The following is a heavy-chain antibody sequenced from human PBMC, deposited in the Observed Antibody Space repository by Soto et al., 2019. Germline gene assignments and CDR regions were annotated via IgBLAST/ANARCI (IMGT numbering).Heavy chain of an antibody. CDR1: GGSFSGYY. Sequence: SETLSLTCAVYGGSFSGYYWSWIRQPPGKGLEWIGEINHSGSTNYNPSLKSRVTISVDTSKNQFSLKLSSVTAADTAVYYCATTGGCSSTSCYADNWFDPWGQGTLVTVSS. CDR2: INHSGST. D-gene: IGHD2-2*01. J-gene: IGHJ5*02. CDR3: ATTGGCSSTSCYADNWFDP. V-gene: IGHV4-34*01.